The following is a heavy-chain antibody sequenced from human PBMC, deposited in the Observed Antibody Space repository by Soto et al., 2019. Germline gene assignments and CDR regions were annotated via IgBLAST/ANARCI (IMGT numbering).Heavy chain of an antibody. CDR2: IIPIFGTA. CDR3: ARGSLSTVTTYGYYYYGMDV. D-gene: IGHD4-17*01. CDR1: GGTFSSYA. Sequence: GASVKVSCKAPGGTFSSYAISWVRQAPGQGLEWMGGIIPIFGTANYAQKFQGRVTITADESTSTAYMELSSLRSEDTAVYYCARGSLSTVTTYGYYYYGMDVWGQGTTVTVSS. V-gene: IGHV1-69*13. J-gene: IGHJ6*02.